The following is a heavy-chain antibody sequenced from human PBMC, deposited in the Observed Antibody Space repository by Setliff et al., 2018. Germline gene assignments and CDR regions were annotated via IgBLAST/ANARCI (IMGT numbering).Heavy chain of an antibody. CDR1: GGSISPYF. CDR3: VRDRTAYSYGLDV. V-gene: IGHV4-59*01. D-gene: IGHD5-18*01. J-gene: IGHJ6*02. CDR2: IYHNGNT. Sequence: SETLSLTCSVSGGSISPYFWSWIRQPPGKGLEWIGYIYHNGNTNFNPSLKTRVTMSVDTSKNQFALNLTSVTAADTAVYYCVRDRTAYSYGLDVWGQGTKVTVSS.